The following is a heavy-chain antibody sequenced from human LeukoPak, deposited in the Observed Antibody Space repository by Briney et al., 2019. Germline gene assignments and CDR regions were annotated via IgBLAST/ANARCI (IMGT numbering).Heavy chain of an antibody. D-gene: IGHD3-22*01. CDR3: ARATGYYDTSSYNH. J-gene: IGHJ5*02. V-gene: IGHV4-4*07. Sequence: SETLSLTCTVSGSSISAYYWNWIRQPAGKGLQWIGRISASGSTSGSTNYNPSLKSRVTMSVDTSKNQFSLKLYSVNAADTAIYYCARATGYYDTSSYNHWGQGTLVTVSP. CDR2: ISASGSTSGST. CDR1: GSSISAYY.